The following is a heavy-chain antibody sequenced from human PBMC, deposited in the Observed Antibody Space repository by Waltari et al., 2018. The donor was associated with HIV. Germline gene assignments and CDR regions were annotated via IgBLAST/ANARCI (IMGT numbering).Heavy chain of an antibody. D-gene: IGHD4-17*01. V-gene: IGHV1-69*01. CDR3: ARGDSGDYVAYGMDV. CDR1: GGTFSAYA. J-gene: IGHJ6*02. Sequence: QVQLVQSGAEVKKPGSSVKVSCKASGGTFSAYAISWVRQAPGQGLEWMGGIIPILGSTNYAHKFQGRVTITADESTSTAYMELRSLRSEDTAVYYCARGDSGDYVAYGMDVWGQGTTVTVSS. CDR2: IIPILGST.